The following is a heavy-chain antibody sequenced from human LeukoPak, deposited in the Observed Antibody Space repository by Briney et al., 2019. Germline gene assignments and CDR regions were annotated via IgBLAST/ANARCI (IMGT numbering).Heavy chain of an antibody. Sequence: PSETLSLTCTVSGGSISSSSYYWSWIRQPPGKGLEWIGYMYYSGSTNYNPSLKSRVTISIDTSKNQFSLKLSSVTAADTAVYYCARHDSSGPYNAFDIWGQGTMVTVSS. CDR1: GGSISSSSYY. V-gene: IGHV4-61*05. CDR2: MYYSGST. D-gene: IGHD3-22*01. CDR3: ARHDSSGPYNAFDI. J-gene: IGHJ3*02.